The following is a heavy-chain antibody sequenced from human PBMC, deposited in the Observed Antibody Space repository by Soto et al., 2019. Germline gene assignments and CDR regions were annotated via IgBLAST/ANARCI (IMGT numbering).Heavy chain of an antibody. CDR3: AREETAWPLAYGLDV. CDR2: ITRNNDI. V-gene: IGHV3-21*01. Sequence: GGSLRLSCAASGFTFSSYSIHWVRQAPGKGLEWVSAITRNNDIYYADSVKGRFTISRDNAQNSVSLQMDSLRAEDTAVYYCAREETAWPLAYGLDVWGQGTTVTVSS. D-gene: IGHD2-21*02. J-gene: IGHJ6*02. CDR1: GFTFSSYS.